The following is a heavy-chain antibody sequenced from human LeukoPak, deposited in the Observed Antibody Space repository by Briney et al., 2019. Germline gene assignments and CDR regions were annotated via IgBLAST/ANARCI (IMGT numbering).Heavy chain of an antibody. Sequence: SETLSLTCIVSGGSISSHYWSWIRQLPGKGLEWIGYSYYSGSTNYNPSLNSRVTISVDTSKNQFSLKLSSVTAADTAAYYCARTPTFRYYYYYYYMDVWGRGTTVTVSS. D-gene: IGHD2-21*01. CDR2: SYYSGST. J-gene: IGHJ6*03. V-gene: IGHV4-59*11. CDR1: GGSISSHY. CDR3: ARTPTFRYYYYYYYMDV.